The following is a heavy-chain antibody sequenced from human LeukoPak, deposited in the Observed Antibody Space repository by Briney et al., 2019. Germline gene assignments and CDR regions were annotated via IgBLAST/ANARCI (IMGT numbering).Heavy chain of an antibody. D-gene: IGHD3-3*01. CDR1: GGSFSGYY. CDR3: ASSTIFGVVANWFDP. V-gene: IGHV4-34*01. J-gene: IGHJ5*02. Sequence: SETLSLTCAVYGGSFSGYYWSWIRQPPGKGLEWIGEINHSGSTNYNPSLKSRITISVDTSKNQFSLKLSSVTAADTVVYYRASSTIFGVVANWFDPWGQGTLVTVSS. CDR2: INHSGST.